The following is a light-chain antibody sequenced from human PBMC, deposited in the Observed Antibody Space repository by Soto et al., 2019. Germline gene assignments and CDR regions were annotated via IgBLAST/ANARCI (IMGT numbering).Light chain of an antibody. J-gene: IGKJ5*01. CDR3: QQYNDWFSIT. CDR1: QSVSSK. CDR2: DTS. Sequence: ILVTQSTPTLSVSPVERATLSCMAIQSVSSKLAWYRQRPGQAPRLVIYDTSTRATGVPARFSGSGSGTEFTLTISSLQSEDFGVYYCQQYNDWFSITFGQGTRLEIK. V-gene: IGKV3-15*01.